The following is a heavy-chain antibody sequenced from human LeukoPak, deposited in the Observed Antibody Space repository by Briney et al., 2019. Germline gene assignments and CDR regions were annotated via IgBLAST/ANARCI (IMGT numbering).Heavy chain of an antibody. V-gene: IGHV3-30*18. J-gene: IGHJ4*02. CDR1: GFTFSSYG. D-gene: IGHD1-26*01. CDR2: ISYDGSNK. CDR3: AKGTQWELLGNYFDY. Sequence: PGRSLRLSCAASGFTFSSYGMHWVRQAPGKGLEWVAVISYDGSNKYYADSVEGRFTISRDNSKNTLYLQMNSLRAEDTAVYYCAKGTQWELLGNYFDYWGQGTLVTVSS.